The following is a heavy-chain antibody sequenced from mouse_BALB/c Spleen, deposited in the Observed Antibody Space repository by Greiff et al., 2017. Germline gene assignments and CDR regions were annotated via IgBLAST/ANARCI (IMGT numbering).Heavy chain of an antibody. Sequence: VQRVESGPGLVAPSQSLSITCTVSGFSLTSYDISWIRQPPGKGLEWLGVIWTGGGTNYNSAFMSRLSISKDNSKSQVFLKMNSLQTDDTAIYYCVRDRTGDYYAMDYWGKEPQSPSPQ. CDR3: VRDRTGDYYAMDY. CDR2: IWTGGGT. J-gene: IGHJ4*01. CDR1: GFSLTSYD. V-gene: IGHV2-9-2*01.